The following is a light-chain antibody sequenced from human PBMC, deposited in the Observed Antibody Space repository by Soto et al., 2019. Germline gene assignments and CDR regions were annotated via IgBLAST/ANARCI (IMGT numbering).Light chain of an antibody. CDR2: GNT. Sequence: QSVLTQPPSASGTPGQRVTISCSGSSSNIGSNYEYWYQQLPGTAPKLLIVGNTIRPSGVPDRFSASTSGTSASLAITGLQAEDEGDYYCQSYDSTLSARYVFGTGTKLTVL. V-gene: IGLV1-40*01. CDR1: SSNIGSNY. CDR3: QSYDSTLSARYV. J-gene: IGLJ1*01.